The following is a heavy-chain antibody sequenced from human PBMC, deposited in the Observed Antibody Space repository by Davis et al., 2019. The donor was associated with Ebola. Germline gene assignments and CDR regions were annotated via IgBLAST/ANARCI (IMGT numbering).Heavy chain of an antibody. CDR1: GGSFSGSS. D-gene: IGHD3-3*01. CDR3: ASEAETYYNFWSGSHRSGWCDP. J-gene: IGHJ5*02. CDR2: ITHRVIT. Sequence: SDPLSLTCAAHGGSFSGSSWSGIGKPPGKGLAWTGAITHRVITYYNPSLKSRVTISVDTSKNQFSLKLSSVTAEDTAVYYCASEAETYYNFWSGSHRSGWCDPWGQGTLVTVSS. V-gene: IGHV4-34*01.